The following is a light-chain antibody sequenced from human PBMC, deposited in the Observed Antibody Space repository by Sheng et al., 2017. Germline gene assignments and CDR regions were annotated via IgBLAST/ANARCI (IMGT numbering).Light chain of an antibody. J-gene: IGKJ3*01. V-gene: IGKV3-11*01. Sequence: VLTQSPATLSLSPGDTATLSCRASQTISTYLAWYQQKPGQAPRLLIFDASNRASGIPARFSGSGYGTHFTLTITNLEPEDFAVYYCQQRSNWPQFTFGPGTKVDIK. CDR3: QQRSNWPQFT. CDR2: DAS. CDR1: QTISTY.